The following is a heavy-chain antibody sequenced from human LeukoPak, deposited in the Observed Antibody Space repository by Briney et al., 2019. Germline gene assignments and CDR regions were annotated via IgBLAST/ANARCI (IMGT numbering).Heavy chain of an antibody. V-gene: IGHV1-8*01. D-gene: IGHD2/OR15-2a*01. CDR1: GYTFTSYD. CDR2: MNPNSGNT. Sequence: GASVKVSCKASGYTFTSYDINWVRQATGQGLGWMGWMNPNSGNTGYAQKFQGRVTMTRNTSISTAYMELSSLRSEDTAVYYCARGRGNNQSKYRKLRRYYFDYWGQGTLVTVSS. CDR3: ARGRGNNQSKYRKLRRYYFDY. J-gene: IGHJ4*02.